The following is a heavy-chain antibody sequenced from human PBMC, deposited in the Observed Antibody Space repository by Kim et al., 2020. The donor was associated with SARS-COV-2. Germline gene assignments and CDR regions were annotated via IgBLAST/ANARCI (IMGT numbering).Heavy chain of an antibody. D-gene: IGHD6-6*01. CDR1: EFTFSSYA. CDR2: ISNDGSNK. V-gene: IGHV3-30-3*01. J-gene: IGHJ6*02. CDR3: ARDPVSMGGRLNMDV. Sequence: GGSLRLSCAASEFTFSSYAMHWVRQAPGKGLEWVALISNDGSNKYYADSVKGRFTISRDNSKNTLDLQMNSLRAEDTALYFCARDPVSMGGRLNMDVWGQGTTVTVSS.